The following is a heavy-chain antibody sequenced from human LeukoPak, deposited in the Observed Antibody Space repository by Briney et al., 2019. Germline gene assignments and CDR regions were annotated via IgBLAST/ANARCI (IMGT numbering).Heavy chain of an antibody. V-gene: IGHV4-31*11. CDR3: ARDFHDCYYYYGMDV. CDR2: IYYSGST. Sequence: SETLSLTCAVYGGSFSGYYWSWIRQHPGKGLEWIGYIYYSGSTYYNPSLKSRVTISVDTSKNQFSLKLSSVTAADTAVYYCARDFHDCYYYYGMDVWGQGTTVTVSS. CDR1: GGSFSGYY. J-gene: IGHJ6*02.